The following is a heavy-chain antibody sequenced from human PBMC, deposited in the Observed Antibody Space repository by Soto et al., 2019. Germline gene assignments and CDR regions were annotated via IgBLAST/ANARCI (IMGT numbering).Heavy chain of an antibody. CDR2: INPNSGVT. Sequence: QVQLVQSGAEVKEPGASVTVSCRASGDRFTDYYMHWVRQAPGQGLEWMGWINPNSGVTKYAQKFQGWVTMTRDTSIRTVYMQRSRLGFADTAIYYCARESGGATATLDYYYFYMDVWGTGTTVTVSS. D-gene: IGHD5-12*01. J-gene: IGHJ6*03. V-gene: IGHV1-2*04. CDR1: GDRFTDYY. CDR3: ARESGGATATLDYYYFYMDV.